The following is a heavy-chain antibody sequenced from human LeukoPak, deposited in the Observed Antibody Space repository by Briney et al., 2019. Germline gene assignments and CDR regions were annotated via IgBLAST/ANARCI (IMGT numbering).Heavy chain of an antibody. Sequence: PSETLSLTCTVSGGSISSYYWSWIRQPAGKGLEWIGRIYSSGSTNYNPSLKSRVTMSVDTSKNQFSLKLSSVTAADTAMYHCARDGRGFWSGYFDYWGQGTLVTVSS. D-gene: IGHD3-3*01. J-gene: IGHJ4*02. V-gene: IGHV4-4*07. CDR1: GGSISSYY. CDR3: ARDGRGFWSGYFDY. CDR2: IYSSGST.